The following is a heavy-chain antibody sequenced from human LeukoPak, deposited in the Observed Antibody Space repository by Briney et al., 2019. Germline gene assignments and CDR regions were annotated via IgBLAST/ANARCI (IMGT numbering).Heavy chain of an antibody. D-gene: IGHD6-13*01. CDR1: GFTFSSYS. Sequence: GGSLRLSCVASGFTFSSYSMNWVRQAPGKGLEWVSSISSSSSYIYYADSVKGRFTISRDNAKNSLYLQMNSLRAEDTAVYYCARDFIAYSSSWRDAFDIWGQGTMVTVSS. CDR2: ISSSSSYI. J-gene: IGHJ3*02. CDR3: ARDFIAYSSSWRDAFDI. V-gene: IGHV3-21*01.